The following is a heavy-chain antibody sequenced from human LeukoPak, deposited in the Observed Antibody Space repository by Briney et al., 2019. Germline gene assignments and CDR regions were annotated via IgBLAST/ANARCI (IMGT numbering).Heavy chain of an antibody. J-gene: IGHJ6*03. D-gene: IGHD4-17*01. Sequence: PSETLSLTCTVSGGFISSYYWGWIRQPPGKGLEWIGSIYYSGSTYYNPSLKSRVTISVDTSKNQFSLKLSSVTAADTAVYYCARVAGEYYYYYYMDVWGKGTTVTVSS. V-gene: IGHV4-39*07. CDR2: IYYSGST. CDR1: GGFISSYY. CDR3: ARVAGEYYYYYYMDV.